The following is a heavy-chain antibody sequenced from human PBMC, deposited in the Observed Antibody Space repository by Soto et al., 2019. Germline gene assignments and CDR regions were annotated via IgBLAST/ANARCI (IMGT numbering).Heavy chain of an antibody. V-gene: IGHV3-33*01. CDR3: ARDRKRVAVAVGRWFDP. Sequence: QVQLVESGGGVVQPGRSLRLSCAASGFTFSSYGMHWVRQAPGKGLEWVAVIWYDGSNKYYADSVKGRFTISRDNSKNTLYLQMNSLRAEDTAVYYCARDRKRVAVAVGRWFDPWGQVTLVTGSS. J-gene: IGHJ5*02. CDR1: GFTFSSYG. CDR2: IWYDGSNK. D-gene: IGHD6-19*01.